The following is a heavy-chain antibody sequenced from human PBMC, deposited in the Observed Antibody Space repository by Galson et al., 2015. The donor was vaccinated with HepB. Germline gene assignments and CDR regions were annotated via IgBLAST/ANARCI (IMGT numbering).Heavy chain of an antibody. CDR2: IFPGDSDT. V-gene: IGHV5-51*03. CDR1: GDGFSKNW. Sequence: QSGAEVKKPGESLKISCKASGDGFSKNWIAWVRQMPGKGLEWMGIIFPGDSDTRYSPSFQGQVTISADKSISTIYLQWNTLKASDTAIYYCARLPGDCSGNTCTSFGWFDPWGQGTLVTVSS. D-gene: IGHD2-15*01. CDR3: ARLPGDCSGNTCTSFGWFDP. J-gene: IGHJ5*02.